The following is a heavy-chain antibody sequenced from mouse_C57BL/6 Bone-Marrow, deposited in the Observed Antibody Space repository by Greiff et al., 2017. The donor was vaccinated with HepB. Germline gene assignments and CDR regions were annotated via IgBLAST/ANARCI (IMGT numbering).Heavy chain of an antibody. D-gene: IGHD1-1*01. Sequence: QVQLQQSGAELVRPGTSVKVSCKASGYAFTNYLIEWVKQRPGQGLEWIGVINPGSGGTNYNEKFKGKATLTADKSSSTAYMQLSSLTSEDSAVYFCASSVYYYGSSRYWYFDVWGTGTTVTVSS. V-gene: IGHV1-54*01. CDR1: GYAFTNYL. CDR2: INPGSGGT. CDR3: ASSVYYYGSSRYWYFDV. J-gene: IGHJ1*03.